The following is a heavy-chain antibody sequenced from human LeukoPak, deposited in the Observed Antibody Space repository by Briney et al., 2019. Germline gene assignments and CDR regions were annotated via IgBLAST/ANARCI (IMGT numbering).Heavy chain of an antibody. J-gene: IGHJ5*02. D-gene: IGHD4-17*01. CDR2: INPSGGST. CDR1: GYTFTSYY. Sequence: GASVKVSCKASGYTFTSYYMHWVRQAPGQGLEWMGIINPSGGSTSYAQKFQGRVTMTRDTSTSTVYMELSSLRSEDTAVYYCARDTDGGYLGYNWFDPWGQGTLVTVSS. V-gene: IGHV1-46*01. CDR3: ARDTDGGYLGYNWFDP.